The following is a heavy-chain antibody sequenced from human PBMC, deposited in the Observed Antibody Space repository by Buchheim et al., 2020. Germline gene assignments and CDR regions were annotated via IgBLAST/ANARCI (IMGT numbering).Heavy chain of an antibody. CDR2: ISSSSSTI. CDR1: GFIFSSYS. D-gene: IGHD3-22*01. CDR3: ARVGSATYYYDSSGYR. J-gene: IGHJ4*02. Sequence: EVQLVESGGALVQPGGSLRLSCAASGFIFSSYSMNWVRQAPGKGLEWVSYISSSSSTIYYADSVKGRFTISRDNAKNSLYPQMNSLGAEDTAVYYCARVGSATYYYDSSGYRWGQGTL. V-gene: IGHV3-48*01.